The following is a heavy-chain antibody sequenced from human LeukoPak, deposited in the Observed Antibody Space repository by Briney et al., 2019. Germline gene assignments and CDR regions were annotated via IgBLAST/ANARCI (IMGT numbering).Heavy chain of an antibody. V-gene: IGHV5-51*01. Sequence: GESLKISCKGSGYRFTSYWIGWVRQMPGKGLEWMGIIYPGDSDTRYSPSFQGQVTISADKSISTAYLQWSSLKASDTAMYYCARGWDSSWSQRPYFDYWGQGTLVTVSS. CDR2: IYPGDSDT. J-gene: IGHJ4*02. CDR1: GYRFTSYW. D-gene: IGHD6-6*01. CDR3: ARGWDSSWSQRPYFDY.